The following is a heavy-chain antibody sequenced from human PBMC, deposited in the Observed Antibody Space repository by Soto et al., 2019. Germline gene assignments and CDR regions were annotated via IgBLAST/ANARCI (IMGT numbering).Heavy chain of an antibody. J-gene: IGHJ4*02. CDR3: AHSKDYSSRWYTLDFDY. CDR1: GFSLSTSGVG. CDR2: IYLDYNK. V-gene: IGHV2-5*02. Sequence: QITLKESGRTLVKPTQTLTLTCTFSGFSLSTSGVGGGWIRQPPEKALEWLALIYLDYNKRYSPSLKSRSTSTKDTSKNQVVLTMANVEPVDTATYYCAHSKDYSSRWYTLDFDYWGQGTLVTVSS. D-gene: IGHD6-13*01.